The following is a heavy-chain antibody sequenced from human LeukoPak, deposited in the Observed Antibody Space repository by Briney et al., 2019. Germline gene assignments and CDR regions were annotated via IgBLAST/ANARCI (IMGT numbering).Heavy chain of an antibody. Sequence: GASLRLSCAASGFIFNSYGMHWVRQAPGKGLEWVAVISSDGSNKYYADSVKGRFTISRDNSKNTLYLQMNSLRAEDTAVYYCAKTERMVRGVSNFDHWGQGTLVTVSS. CDR3: AKTERMVRGVSNFDH. CDR2: ISSDGSNK. CDR1: GFIFNSYG. J-gene: IGHJ4*02. V-gene: IGHV3-30*18. D-gene: IGHD3-10*01.